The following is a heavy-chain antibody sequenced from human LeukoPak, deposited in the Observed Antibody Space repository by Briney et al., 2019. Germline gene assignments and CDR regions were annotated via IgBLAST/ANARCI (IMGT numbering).Heavy chain of an antibody. Sequence: GGSLRLSCAASGFTFDDYAMHWVRQAPGKGLEWVSGISWNSGSIGYADSVKGRFTISRDNAKNSLYLQMNSLRAEDTALYYCAKDVGDGYNLGIGYWGQGTLVTVSS. V-gene: IGHV3-9*01. CDR2: ISWNSGSI. D-gene: IGHD5-12*01. CDR3: AKDVGDGYNLGIGY. CDR1: GFTFDDYA. J-gene: IGHJ4*02.